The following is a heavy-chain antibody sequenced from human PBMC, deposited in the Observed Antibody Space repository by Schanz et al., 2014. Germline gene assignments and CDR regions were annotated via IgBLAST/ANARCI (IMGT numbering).Heavy chain of an antibody. CDR2: ISGSGAST. CDR3: AKGRFGELSAFDI. CDR1: GFSFSSYA. Sequence: EVHLLESGGGLVPPGGSLRLSCATSGFSFSSYAINWVRQAPGKGLEWVSGISGSGASTYYADSVKGRFTMSRDNAKNSVFLQMNSLRAEDTAVYYCAKGRFGELSAFDIWGQGTTVTVSS. V-gene: IGHV3-23*01. D-gene: IGHD3-10*01. J-gene: IGHJ3*02.